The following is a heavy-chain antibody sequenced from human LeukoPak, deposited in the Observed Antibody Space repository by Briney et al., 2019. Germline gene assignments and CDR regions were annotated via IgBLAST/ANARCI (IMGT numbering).Heavy chain of an antibody. D-gene: IGHD3-10*01. CDR1: GFTFNTHA. CDR3: AKDRPNFYETSGSYYKIKGDF. J-gene: IGHJ4*02. CDR2: VTSSGRTP. Sequence: GGSLRLSCEASGFTFNTHAMSWVRQAPGKGLEWVASVTSSGRTPHYTDSVKGRFTISRDNSKNTLYLQMNSLRGEDTAVYYCAKDRPNFYETSGSYYKIKGDFWGQGSLVTVSS. V-gene: IGHV3-23*01.